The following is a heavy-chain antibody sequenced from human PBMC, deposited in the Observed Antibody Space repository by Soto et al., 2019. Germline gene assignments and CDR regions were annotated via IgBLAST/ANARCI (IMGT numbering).Heavy chain of an antibody. D-gene: IGHD6-19*01. V-gene: IGHV3-30-3*01. J-gene: IGHJ5*02. CDR2: ISYDGSNK. Sequence: PVGSLRLSCAASGFTFSSYAMHWVRQAPGKGLEWVAVISYDGSNKYYADSVKGRFTISRDNSKNTLYLQMNSLRAEDTAVYYCAREIAVAGPPLLDPWGQGTLVTSPQ. CDR1: GFTFSSYA. CDR3: AREIAVAGPPLLDP.